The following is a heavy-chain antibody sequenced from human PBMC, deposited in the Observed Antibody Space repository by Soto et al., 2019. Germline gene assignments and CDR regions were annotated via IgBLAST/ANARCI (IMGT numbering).Heavy chain of an antibody. J-gene: IGHJ4*02. CDR3: AKALSQVGAALDDFFAY. CDR1: GFTFSSYA. V-gene: IGHV3-23*01. D-gene: IGHD1-26*01. CDR2: ISGSGGST. Sequence: GGSLRLSCAASGFTFSSYAMSWVRQAPGKGLEWVSAISGSGGSTYYADSVKGRFTISRDNSKNTLYLQMNSLRAEDTAVYYCAKALSQVGAALDDFFAYWAQGTLVTVSS.